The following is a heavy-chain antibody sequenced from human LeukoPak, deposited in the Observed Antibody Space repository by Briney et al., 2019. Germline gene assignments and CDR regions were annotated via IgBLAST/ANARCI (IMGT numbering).Heavy chain of an antibody. CDR2: IKEDGSDK. J-gene: IGHJ4*02. CDR3: ARDSRPRGGSCFDN. CDR1: GFSFNEYW. V-gene: IGHV3-7*01. D-gene: IGHD2-15*01. Sequence: GGSLRLSCAASGFSFNEYWMSWVRQAPGKGPGWVANIKEDGSDKYYIDSVKGRFTISRDDGTNSVFLEMNSLRPEDTGLYYCARDSRPRGGSCFDNWGQGTLVTVSS.